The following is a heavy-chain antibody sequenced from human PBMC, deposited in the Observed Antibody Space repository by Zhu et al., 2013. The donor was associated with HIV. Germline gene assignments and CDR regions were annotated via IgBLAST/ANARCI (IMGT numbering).Heavy chain of an antibody. D-gene: IGHD6-13*01. CDR2: INAKRGTI. CDR3: ARAQNQQLGMDN. J-gene: IGHJ4*02. CDR1: GFTFTDYY. Sequence: QVHLVQSGAELKKPGASVKLSCTASGFTFTDYYMHWVRLAPGQGPEWLGWINAKRGTINYARKFQGRVTITRDTSISTVYMELTSLTSDDTAFYYCARAQNQQLGMDNWGQGTLVTVSA. V-gene: IGHV1-2*02.